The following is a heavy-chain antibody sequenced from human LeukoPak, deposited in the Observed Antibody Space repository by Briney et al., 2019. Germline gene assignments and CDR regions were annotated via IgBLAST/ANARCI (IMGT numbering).Heavy chain of an antibody. V-gene: IGHV4-34*01. J-gene: IGHJ4*02. CDR2: INHSGST. CDR3: ARGRIVVVPAATYYYGSGTLFDY. CDR1: GGSFSGYY. D-gene: IGHD2-2*01. Sequence: SETLSLTCAVYGGSFSGYYWSWIRQPPGKGLEWIGEINHSGSTNYNPFLKSRVTISVDTSKNQFSLKLSSVTAADTAVYYCARGRIVVVPAATYYYGSGTLFDYWGQGTLVTVSS.